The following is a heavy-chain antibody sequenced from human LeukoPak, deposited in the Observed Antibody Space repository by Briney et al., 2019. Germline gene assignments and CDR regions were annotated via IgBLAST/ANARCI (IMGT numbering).Heavy chain of an antibody. V-gene: IGHV3-23*01. J-gene: IGHJ6*04. CDR3: ARPGCGGNCYYRMDV. D-gene: IGHD2-21*01. Sequence: GGSLRLSCAASGFTFSSYAMTWVRQAPGKGLEWISAVSYDITRTFYADSVKGRFAISRDNSRNTLFLQMNSLRADDTAVYYCARPGCGGNCYYRMDVSGKGTTVTVSS. CDR2: VSYDITRT. CDR1: GFTFSSYA.